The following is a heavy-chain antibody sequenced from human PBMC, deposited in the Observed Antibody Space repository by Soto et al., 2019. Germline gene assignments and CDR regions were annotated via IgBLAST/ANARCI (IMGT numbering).Heavy chain of an antibody. CDR1: GFTFSNAW. Sequence: GESLKISCAASGFTFSNAWMSWVRQAPGKGLEWVGRIKSKTDGGTTDYAAPVKGRFTISRDDSKNTLYLQMNSLKTEDTAVYYCTTHNSYGFSYYFDYWGQGTLVTVSS. V-gene: IGHV3-15*01. J-gene: IGHJ4*02. D-gene: IGHD5-18*01. CDR2: IKSKTDGGTT. CDR3: TTHNSYGFSYYFDY.